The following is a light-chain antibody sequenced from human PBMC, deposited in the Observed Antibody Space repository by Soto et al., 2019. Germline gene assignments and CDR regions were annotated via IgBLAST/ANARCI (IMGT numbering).Light chain of an antibody. V-gene: IGKV3-15*01. Sequence: EIVMTKSQGTLSLSPGEGATLSCRASQSVSSNLAWYQQKPGQAPRLLIYAASTRATGIPARFTGSGSGTEFTLTISSLQSDDFGVYYCQQYSSWPLTFGGGTKVEIK. CDR3: QQYSSWPLT. J-gene: IGKJ4*01. CDR2: AAS. CDR1: QSVSSN.